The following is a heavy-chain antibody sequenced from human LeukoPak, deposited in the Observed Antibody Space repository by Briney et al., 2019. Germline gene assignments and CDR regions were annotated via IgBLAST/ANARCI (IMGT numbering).Heavy chain of an antibody. CDR2: MNPNSGNT. CDR1: GGTFSSYA. D-gene: IGHD2-15*01. V-gene: IGHV1-8*02. Sequence: GASVKVSCKASGGTFSSYAISWVRQAPGQGLEWMGWMNPNSGNTGYAQKFQGRVTMTRNTSISTAYMELSSLRSEDTAVYYCARDGRVVAATYYYYYGMDVWGQGTTVTVSS. CDR3: ARDGRVVAATYYYYYGMDV. J-gene: IGHJ6*02.